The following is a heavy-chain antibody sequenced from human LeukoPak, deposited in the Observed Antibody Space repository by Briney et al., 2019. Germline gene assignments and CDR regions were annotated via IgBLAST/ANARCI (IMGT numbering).Heavy chain of an antibody. CDR2: INIANGDT. J-gene: IGHJ4*02. Sequence: ASVKVSCKASGYTFTAHAVHWVRQAPRQRLEWMGWINIANGDTGYSQKFQDRVTITRDTSASTGYMEMSSLVSEDTAVYYCASKPRGESRPFDYWGQGTLVTVSS. CDR3: ASKPRGESRPFDY. V-gene: IGHV1-3*04. D-gene: IGHD3-16*01. CDR1: GYTFTAHA.